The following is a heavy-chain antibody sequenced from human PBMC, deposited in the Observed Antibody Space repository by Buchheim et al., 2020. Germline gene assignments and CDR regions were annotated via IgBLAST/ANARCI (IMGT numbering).Heavy chain of an antibody. CDR3: AKVPVSKASSSWYYYYYGMDV. J-gene: IGHJ6*02. D-gene: IGHD6-13*01. V-gene: IGHV3-23*01. CDR2: ISGSGGST. Sequence: EVQLLESGGGLVQPGESLRLSCAASGFTFSSYGMSWVRQAPGKGLEWVSAISGSGGSTYYADSVKGRFTISRDNSKNTLYLQMNSLRAEDTAVYYCAKVPVSKASSSWYYYYYGMDVWGQGTT. CDR1: GFTFSSYG.